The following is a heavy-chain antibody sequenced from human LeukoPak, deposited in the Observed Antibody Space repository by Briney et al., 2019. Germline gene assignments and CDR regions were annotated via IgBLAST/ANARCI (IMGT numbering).Heavy chain of an antibody. D-gene: IGHD3-22*01. CDR3: ARGPIDSSGYYGVFDAFDI. V-gene: IGHV1-69*05. CDR2: SIPIFGTA. Sequence: SVKVSCKASGGTFSSYAISWVRQAPGQGLEWMGGSIPIFGTANYAQKFQGRVTITTDESTSTAYMELSSLRSEDTAVYYCARGPIDSSGYYGVFDAFDIWGQGTMVTVSS. J-gene: IGHJ3*02. CDR1: GGTFSSYA.